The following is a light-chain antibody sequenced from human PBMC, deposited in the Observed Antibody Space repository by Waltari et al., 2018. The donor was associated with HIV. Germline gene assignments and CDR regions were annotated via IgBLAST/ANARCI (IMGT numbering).Light chain of an antibody. V-gene: IGLV2-23*02. Sequence: QSALTQPASVSGSPGQSITISCTGTSSAVWSYNLVSWSQQHPGKAPKLIIYEVSKRPSGVSNRFSGSKSGSTASLTISGLQPEDEADYCCCSYASTTDTYVVFGGGTKLTVL. CDR3: CSYASTTDTYVV. J-gene: IGLJ2*01. CDR2: EVS. CDR1: SSAVWSYNL.